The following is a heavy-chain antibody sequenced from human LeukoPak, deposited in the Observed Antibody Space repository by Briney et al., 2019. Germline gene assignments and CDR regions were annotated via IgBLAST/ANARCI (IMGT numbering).Heavy chain of an antibody. J-gene: IGHJ4*02. Sequence: SVKVSCKASGGTFSSYAISWVRQAPGQGLEWMGGIIPIFGTANYAQKFQGRVTITTDESTSTAYMELSSLRSEDTAVHYCARSQGSGYRKYYFDYWGQGTLVTVSS. CDR3: ARSQGSGYRKYYFDY. CDR2: IIPIFGTA. V-gene: IGHV1-69*05. CDR1: GGTFSSYA. D-gene: IGHD3-3*01.